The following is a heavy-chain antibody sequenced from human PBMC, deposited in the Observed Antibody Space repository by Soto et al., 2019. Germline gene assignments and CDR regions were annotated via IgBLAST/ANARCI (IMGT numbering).Heavy chain of an antibody. Sequence: SETLSLTCTVSGGSISSYYWSWIRQPAGKGMEWIGRIHTTDGTNYNPSLKSRVTMSIDTSNNQFSLKPSSLTAADTAVYYCARDIGSYAYGEGYWGQGIQVTVSS. CDR1: GGSISSYY. V-gene: IGHV4-4*07. D-gene: IGHD3-10*01. CDR2: IHTTDGT. J-gene: IGHJ4*02. CDR3: ARDIGSYAYGEGY.